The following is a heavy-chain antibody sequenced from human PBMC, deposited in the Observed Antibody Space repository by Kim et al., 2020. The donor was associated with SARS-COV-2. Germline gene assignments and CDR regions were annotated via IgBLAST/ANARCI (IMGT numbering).Heavy chain of an antibody. V-gene: IGHV1-46*01. Sequence: ASVKVSCKASGYTFTSYYMHWVRQAPGQGLEWMGIINPSGGSTSYAQKFQGRVTMTRDTSTSTVYMELSSLRSEDTAVYYCAVSLDFDPLQRPKYYYYYGMDVWGQGTTVTVSS. CDR2: INPSGGST. CDR1: GYTFTSYY. J-gene: IGHJ6*02. D-gene: IGHD3-9*01. CDR3: AVSLDFDPLQRPKYYYYYGMDV.